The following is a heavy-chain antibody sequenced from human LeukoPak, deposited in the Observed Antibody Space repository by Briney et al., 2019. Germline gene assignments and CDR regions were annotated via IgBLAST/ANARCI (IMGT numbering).Heavy chain of an antibody. D-gene: IGHD6-13*01. Sequence: PGGSLRLSCAASGFTFGSYTMGWVRQAPGKGLEWVSDINSSGTRTYYADSVKGRFTISRDNSKNTLFLQMNSLSAEDTAIYYCAKAGSISWYDYWGQGALVTVSS. CDR3: AKAGSISWYDY. V-gene: IGHV3-23*01. J-gene: IGHJ4*02. CDR1: GFTFGSYT. CDR2: INSSGTRT.